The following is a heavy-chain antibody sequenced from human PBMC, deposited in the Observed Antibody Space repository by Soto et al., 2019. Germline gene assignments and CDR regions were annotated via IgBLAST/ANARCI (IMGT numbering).Heavy chain of an antibody. Sequence: GGSLRLSCAASGFTFSSHAMTWVRQAPGKGLEWVSAISGSAVRTYYADSVKGRFTISRDNFKDTSYLQMKSLRPEDTAVYYCATAVVVGAWLESWGRGTLVTVSS. CDR1: GFTFSSHA. CDR3: ATAVVVGAWLES. CDR2: ISGSAVRT. D-gene: IGHD2-15*01. J-gene: IGHJ5*01. V-gene: IGHV3-23*01.